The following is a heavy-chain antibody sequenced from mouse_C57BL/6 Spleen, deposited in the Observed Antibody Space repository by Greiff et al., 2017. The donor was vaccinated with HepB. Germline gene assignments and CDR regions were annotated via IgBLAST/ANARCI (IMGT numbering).Heavy chain of an antibody. V-gene: IGHV6-3*01. J-gene: IGHJ1*03. CDR1: GFTFSNYW. D-gene: IGHD2-4*01. CDR3: TPIYYDYDWYFDV. Sequence: EVKVVASGGGLVQPGGSMKLSCVASGFTFSNYWMNWVRQSPEKGLEWVAQIRFKSDNYATHYAESVKGRFTISSDDSKSSVYLQMNNLRAEDTGIYYCTPIYYDYDWYFDVWGTGTTVTVSS. CDR2: IRFKSDNYAT.